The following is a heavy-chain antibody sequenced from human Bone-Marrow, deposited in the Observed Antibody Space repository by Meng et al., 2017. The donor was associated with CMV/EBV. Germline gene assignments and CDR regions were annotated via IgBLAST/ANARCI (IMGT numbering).Heavy chain of an antibody. J-gene: IGHJ6*02. V-gene: IGHV3-9*01. CDR1: GFTFDDYA. CDR2: ISWNSRNV. Sequence: SLKISCAASGFTFDDYAMHWVRQAPGKGLEWVSGISWNSRNVGYADSVKGRFTISRDNARNSLYLQMNSLRAEDTAVYYCGRDMDVWGQGTTVTVSS. CDR3: GRDMDV.